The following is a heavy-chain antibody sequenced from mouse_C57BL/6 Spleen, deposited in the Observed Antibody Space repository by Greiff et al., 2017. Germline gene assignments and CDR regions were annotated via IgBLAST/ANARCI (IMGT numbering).Heavy chain of an antibody. CDR2: ISSGGSYT. J-gene: IGHJ2*01. CDR3: ARTSYYSNPFFDY. D-gene: IGHD2-5*01. V-gene: IGHV5-6*01. CDR1: GFTFSSYG. Sequence: EVQVVESGGDLVKPGGSLKLSCAASGFTFSSYGMSWVRQTPDKRLEWVATISSGGSYTYYPDSVKGRFTISRDNAKNTLYLQMSSLKSEDTAMYYCARTSYYSNPFFDYWGQGTTLTVSS.